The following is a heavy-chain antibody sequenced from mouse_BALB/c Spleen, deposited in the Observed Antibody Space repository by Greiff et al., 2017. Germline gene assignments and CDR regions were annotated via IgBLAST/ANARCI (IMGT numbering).Heavy chain of an antibody. CDR2: INSNGGST. J-gene: IGHJ2*01. Sequence: EVKLVESGGGLVQPGGSLKLSCAASGFTFSSYGMSWVRQTPDKRLELVATINSNGGSTYYPDSVKGRFTISRDNAKNTLYLQMSSLKSEDTAMYYCARVIYYDYGFDDWGQGTTLTVSS. V-gene: IGHV5-6-3*01. D-gene: IGHD2-4*01. CDR1: GFTFSSYG. CDR3: ARVIYYDYGFDD.